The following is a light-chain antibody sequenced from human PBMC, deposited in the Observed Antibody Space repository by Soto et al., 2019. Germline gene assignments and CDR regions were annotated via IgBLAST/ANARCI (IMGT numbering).Light chain of an antibody. Sequence: EVVLTQSPGTLSLSPGERATLSCRASQSVSSSYLAWYQQRPGHAPRLLIYGGSSRATGIPDRFSGSGSGTDFTLTISRLEPEDVAVYYCQQYGSSPTWTFGQGTKVEIK. CDR2: GGS. J-gene: IGKJ1*01. V-gene: IGKV3-20*01. CDR3: QQYGSSPTWT. CDR1: QSVSSSY.